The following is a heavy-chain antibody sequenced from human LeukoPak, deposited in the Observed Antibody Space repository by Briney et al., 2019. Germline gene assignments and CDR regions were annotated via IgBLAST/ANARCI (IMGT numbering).Heavy chain of an antibody. V-gene: IGHV3-7*01. CDR2: IKQDGSEK. Sequence: PGGSLRLSCAASGFTFSSYWMSWVRQAPGRGLEWVANIKQDGSEKYYVDSVKGRFTISRDNAKNSLYLQMNSLRAEDTAVYYCARDRSYGRGYFDYWGQGTLVTVSS. D-gene: IGHD5-18*01. J-gene: IGHJ4*02. CDR1: GFTFSSYW. CDR3: ARDRSYGRGYFDY.